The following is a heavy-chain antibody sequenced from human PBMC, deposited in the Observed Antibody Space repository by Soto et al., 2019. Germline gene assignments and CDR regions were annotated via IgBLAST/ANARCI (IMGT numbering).Heavy chain of an antibody. J-gene: IGHJ6*02. V-gene: IGHV3-48*02. Sequence: GGSLRLSCAASGFTFSSYSMNWVRQAPGKGLEWVSYISSSSSTIYYADSVKGRFTISRDNAKNSLYLQMNSLRDEDTAVYYCERGLLIVEHYGMDVWGQGTTVTVSS. CDR1: GFTFSSYS. CDR3: ERGLLIVEHYGMDV. CDR2: ISSSSSTI. D-gene: IGHD3-22*01.